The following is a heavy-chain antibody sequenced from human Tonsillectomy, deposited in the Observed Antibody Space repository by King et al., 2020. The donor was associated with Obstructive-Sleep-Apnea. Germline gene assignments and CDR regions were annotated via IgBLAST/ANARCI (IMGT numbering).Heavy chain of an antibody. CDR2: IYHSGST. D-gene: IGHD3-22*01. CDR1: GGSISSSNW. CDR3: ARDSPVYDSSGYFHYFDY. V-gene: IGHV4-4*02. J-gene: IGHJ4*02. Sequence: LQLQESGPGLVKPSGTLSLTCAVSGGSISSSNWWRWVRQPPGKGLEWIGEIYHSGSTNYNPSLKSRVTISVDKSKNQFSLKLSSVTAADTAVYYCARDSPVYDSSGYFHYFDYWGQGTLVTVSS.